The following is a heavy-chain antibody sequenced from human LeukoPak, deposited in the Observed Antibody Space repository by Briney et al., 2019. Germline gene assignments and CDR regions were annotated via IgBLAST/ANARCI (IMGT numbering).Heavy chain of an antibody. CDR3: ARSREVGATPTVLYYFDY. V-gene: IGHV4-34*01. D-gene: IGHD1-26*01. CDR2: INHSGST. Sequence: SETLSLTCAVYGGSFSGYYWSWIRQPPGKGLEWIGEINHSGSTNHNPSLKSRVTISVDTSKNQFSLKLSSVTAADTAVYYCARSREVGATPTVLYYFDYWGQGTLVTVSS. J-gene: IGHJ4*02. CDR1: GGSFSGYY.